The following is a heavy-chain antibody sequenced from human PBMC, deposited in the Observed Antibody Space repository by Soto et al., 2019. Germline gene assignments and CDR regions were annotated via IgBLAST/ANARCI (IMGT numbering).Heavy chain of an antibody. V-gene: IGHV4-31*11. CDR3: ARYFERSAMAP. CDR1: GGSIISADSY. D-gene: IGHD3-9*01. CDR2: IAYSGDT. Sequence: QVHLQQSGPGLVKPSETLSLTCAVSGGSIISADSYWFWIRKHPGKGMEWIGYIAYSGDTYYNPSHRSRVTISAATSEHKFSLTLKSVTAADTAVYFCARYFERSAMAPWREGTSVTVSS. J-gene: IGHJ5*02.